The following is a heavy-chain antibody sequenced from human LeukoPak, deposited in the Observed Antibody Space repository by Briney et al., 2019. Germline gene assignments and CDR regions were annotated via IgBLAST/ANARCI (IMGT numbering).Heavy chain of an antibody. CDR1: GYSFTVYY. CDR3: ARANFLYCSSTTCLFDY. V-gene: IGHV1-2*02. D-gene: IGHD2-2*01. Sequence: ASVNLSCNASGYSFTVYYIHWVRQAPGQGFEWGGWINPNDGDTNYAQKFQGRVTMTRDTSISTAHMEVSRLRSDDTAVYYCARANFLYCSSTTCLFDYWGQGTLVTVSS. J-gene: IGHJ4*02. CDR2: INPNDGDT.